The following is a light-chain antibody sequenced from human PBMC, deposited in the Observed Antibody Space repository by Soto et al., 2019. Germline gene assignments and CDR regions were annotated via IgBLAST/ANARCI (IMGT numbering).Light chain of an antibody. CDR2: SNN. J-gene: IGLJ7*01. Sequence: QSVLTQPPSASGTPGQRVTISCSGSSSNIGSKTVNWYQQLPGTAPKLLIYSNNQRPSGVPDRFSGSKSGTSASLAISGLQYEDEADYYCAAWDDSLDGQVFGGGTQLTVL. V-gene: IGLV1-44*01. CDR1: SSNIGSKT. CDR3: AAWDDSLDGQV.